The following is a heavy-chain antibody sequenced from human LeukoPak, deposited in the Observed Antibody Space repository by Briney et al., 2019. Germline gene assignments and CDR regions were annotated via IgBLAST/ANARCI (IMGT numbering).Heavy chain of an antibody. V-gene: IGHV4-34*01. D-gene: IGHD1-26*01. J-gene: IGHJ4*02. CDR1: GGSFSGYY. CDR2: INHSGST. Sequence: PSETLSLTCAVYGGSFSGYYWSWIRQPPGKGLEWIGEINHSGSTNYNPSLKSRVTISVDTSKNQFSLKLSSVTAADTAVFYCARENSGSYREFDYWGQGTLVTVSS. CDR3: ARENSGSYREFDY.